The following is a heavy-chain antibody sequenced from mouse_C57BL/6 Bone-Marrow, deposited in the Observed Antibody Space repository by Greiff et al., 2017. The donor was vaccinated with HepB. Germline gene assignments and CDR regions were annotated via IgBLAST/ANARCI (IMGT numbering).Heavy chain of an antibody. CDR2: IYPGSGST. CDR3: ARDYYGSSYDYAMDY. Sequence: QVQLQQPGAELVKPGASVKMSCKASGYTFTSYWITWVKQRPGQGLEWIGDIYPGSGSTNYNEKFKSKATLTVDTSSSTAYMQLSRLTSEDSAVYYCARDYYGSSYDYAMDYWGQGTSVTVSS. V-gene: IGHV1-55*01. J-gene: IGHJ4*01. D-gene: IGHD1-1*01. CDR1: GYTFTSYW.